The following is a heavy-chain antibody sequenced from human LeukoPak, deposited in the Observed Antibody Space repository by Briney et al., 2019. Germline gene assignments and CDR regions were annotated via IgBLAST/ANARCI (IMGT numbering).Heavy chain of an antibody. CDR1: GFTFSSYA. J-gene: IGHJ4*02. V-gene: IGHV3-23*01. D-gene: IGHD6-19*01. Sequence: GGSLRLSCAASGFTFSSYAMSWVRQAPGKGLEWVSAISGSGGNTYYADSVKGRFTISRDNSKNTLYLQMNSLRAEDTAVYYCAKDQSSGWYGYSDYWGQGTLVTVSS. CDR2: ISGSGGNT. CDR3: AKDQSSGWYGYSDY.